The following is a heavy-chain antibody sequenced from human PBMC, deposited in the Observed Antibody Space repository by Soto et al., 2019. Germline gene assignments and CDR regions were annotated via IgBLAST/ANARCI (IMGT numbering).Heavy chain of an antibody. V-gene: IGHV3-23*01. D-gene: IGHD3-22*01. CDR2: VSVSGGTT. Sequence: GSLRLSCAASGFMFNNYAMSWVRQAPGKGLEWVSTVSVSGGTTYYADSLKGRFTISRDNSKKTVYLQMNRLRADDTAIYYCAKGLYYYDSSGYRLFDYWGQGTLVTVSS. CDR1: GFMFNNYA. CDR3: AKGLYYYDSSGYRLFDY. J-gene: IGHJ4*02.